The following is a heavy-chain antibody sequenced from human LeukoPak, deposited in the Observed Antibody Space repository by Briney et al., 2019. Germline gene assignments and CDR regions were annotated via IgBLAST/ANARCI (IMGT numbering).Heavy chain of an antibody. CDR1: GYTFTSYD. Sequence: GASVKVSCKASGYTFTSYDINWVRQATGQGLEWMGWMNPNSGNTGYAQKFQGRVTMTRNTSISTAYMELSNLRSEDTAVYYCARGTRRTRGSWFDPWGQGTLVTVSS. CDR2: MNPNSGNT. V-gene: IGHV1-8*01. CDR3: ARGTRRTRGSWFDP. D-gene: IGHD1-7*01. J-gene: IGHJ5*02.